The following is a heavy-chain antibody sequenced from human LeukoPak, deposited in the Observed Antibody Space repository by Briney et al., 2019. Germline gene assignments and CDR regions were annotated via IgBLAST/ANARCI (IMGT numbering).Heavy chain of an antibody. CDR1: GFTFSNYG. Sequence: PGGSLRLSCAASGFTFSNYGIQWVRQAPGKGLDWVAVIRDDGNNKYYANSLKGRFTVSRDNSKNMLYLEMNSLRTEDAAVYYCAKETVIYNSGWFFDYWGQGTLVTVSS. V-gene: IGHV3-30*02. CDR3: AKETVIYNSGWFFDY. D-gene: IGHD6-19*01. CDR2: IRDDGNNK. J-gene: IGHJ4*02.